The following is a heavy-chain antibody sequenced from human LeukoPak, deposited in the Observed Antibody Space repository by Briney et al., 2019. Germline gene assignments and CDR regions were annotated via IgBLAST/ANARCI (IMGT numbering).Heavy chain of an antibody. Sequence: SETLCLTCNVSGGSISGSYWTRLRQPAGKRLEWIGRIYSSGNTKYNPSLKSRLTMSVDTSKNQFSLKLTSVIAADSAVYYCARDVFENVWGSYRPHDAFDVWGQGTIVTV. D-gene: IGHD3-16*02. CDR2: IYSSGNT. CDR1: GGSISGSY. J-gene: IGHJ3*01. V-gene: IGHV4-4*07. CDR3: ARDVFENVWGSYRPHDAFDV.